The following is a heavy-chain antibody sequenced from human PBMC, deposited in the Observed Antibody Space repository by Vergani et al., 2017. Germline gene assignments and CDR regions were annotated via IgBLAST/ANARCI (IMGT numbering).Heavy chain of an antibody. CDR3: ARDPVDIVATTTYYYDYSGMDV. V-gene: IGHV3-53*04. J-gene: IGHJ6*02. D-gene: IGHD5-12*01. Sequence: EVQLLESGGDLVQPGGSLRLSCAASGFTFIMHAMSWVRQAPGKGLEWVSVIYSGASTYYADSVKGRFTISRHNAKNTRYLQMNSLRAEDTAVYYCARDPVDIVATTTYYYDYSGMDVWGQGTTVTVSS. CDR1: GFTFIMHA. CDR2: IYSGAST.